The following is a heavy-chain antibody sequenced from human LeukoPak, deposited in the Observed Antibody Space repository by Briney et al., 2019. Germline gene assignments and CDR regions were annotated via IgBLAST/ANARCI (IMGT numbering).Heavy chain of an antibody. CDR2: IYGSGST. CDR1: GGSISSYY. CDR3: AREGTSGTHLNWFDP. D-gene: IGHD1-1*01. V-gene: IGHV4-59*01. J-gene: IGHJ5*02. Sequence: PSETLSLTCTVSGGSISSYYWSWIRQPPGKGLEWIGHIYGSGSTNYDPSLKSRVTLSVDTSKNQFSLKLSSVTAADTAVYYCAREGTSGTHLNWFDPWGQGTLVTVSS.